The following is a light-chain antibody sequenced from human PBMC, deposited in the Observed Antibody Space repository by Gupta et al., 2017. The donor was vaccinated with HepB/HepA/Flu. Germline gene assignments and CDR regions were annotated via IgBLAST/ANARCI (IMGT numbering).Light chain of an antibody. CDR3: QQSYIMPYS. CDR2: AAP. V-gene: IGKV1-39*01. CDR1: QSIGGY. J-gene: IGKJ2*03. Sequence: ASQSIGGYLNWYQKIPGKAPKVLISAAPSLHSGVPSRFSGSRSGTEFTLTISSLQPEDSATYYCQQSYIMPYSFGQGTKLGIQ.